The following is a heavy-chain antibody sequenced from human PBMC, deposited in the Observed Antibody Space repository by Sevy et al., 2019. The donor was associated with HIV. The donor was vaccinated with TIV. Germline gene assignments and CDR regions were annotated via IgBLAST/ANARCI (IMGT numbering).Heavy chain of an antibody. CDR2: ISNSGGST. J-gene: IGHJ4*02. Sequence: GGSLRLSCAASGFTFTSYAMNWVRQAPGKGLEWVSGISNSGGSTYYADSVRGRFTVSRDNSKNTVYLQLNSLRAEDTAIYYSAKEWTLLSGWYGELDYWGQGTLVTVSS. V-gene: IGHV3-23*01. D-gene: IGHD6-19*01. CDR1: GFTFTSYA. CDR3: AKEWTLLSGWYGELDY.